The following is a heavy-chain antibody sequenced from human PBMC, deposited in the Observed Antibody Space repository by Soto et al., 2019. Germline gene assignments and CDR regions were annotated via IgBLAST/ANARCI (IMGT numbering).Heavy chain of an antibody. J-gene: IGHJ3*02. CDR3: VRGGAWTDEAFDI. Sequence: QVQLVESGGGVVQPGQSLRLSCAASGFTVSNYGMHWVRQAPGKGLEWVAGIWKDGNNKYYRDSVKGRFTIARDNSKNTLELQMSSLGGEDTAVYYCVRGGAWTDEAFDIWGQGTMVPVSS. CDR2: IWKDGNNK. D-gene: IGHD5-12*01. V-gene: IGHV3-33*01. CDR1: GFTVSNYG.